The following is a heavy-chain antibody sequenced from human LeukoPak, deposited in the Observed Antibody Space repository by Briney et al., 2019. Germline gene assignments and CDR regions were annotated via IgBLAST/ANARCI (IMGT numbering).Heavy chain of an antibody. CDR2: MNPNSGNT. V-gene: IGHV1-8*01. CDR3: ARMDYGGNDVNWFDP. J-gene: IGHJ5*02. CDR1: GYTFTSYS. Sequence: ASVRVSCKASGYTFTSYSINWARQATGQGLEWMGWMNPNSGNTGYAQKFQGRVTMTRNTSISTAYMELSSLRSDDTAVYYCARMDYGGNDVNWFDPWGQGTLVTVSS. D-gene: IGHD4-23*01.